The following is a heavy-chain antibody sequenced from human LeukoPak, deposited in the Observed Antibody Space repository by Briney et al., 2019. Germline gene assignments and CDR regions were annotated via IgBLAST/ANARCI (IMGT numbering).Heavy chain of an antibody. CDR3: ARADMATVFDF. J-gene: IGHJ4*02. V-gene: IGHV4-31*03. CDR2: ISYSGST. D-gene: IGHD5-24*01. Sequence: SQTLSLTCTVSGGSISSGADYWSWIRQHPGKGLEWIWYISYSGSTYYNPSLKTRLTISVDTSKNQFSLKLDSVTVADTAFYYCARADMATVFDFWGRGTLVIVSS. CDR1: GGSISSGADY.